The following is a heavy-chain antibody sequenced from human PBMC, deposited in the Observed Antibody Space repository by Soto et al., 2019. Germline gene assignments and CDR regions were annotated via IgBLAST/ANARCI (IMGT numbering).Heavy chain of an antibody. CDR1: GFTFSSYG. V-gene: IGHV3-30*18. D-gene: IGHD6-19*01. J-gene: IGHJ6*02. CDR2: ILYDGSKK. Sequence: QVQLVESGGGVVQPGRSLRLSCAASGFTFSSYGMHWVRQAPGKGLEWVAVILYDGSKKYYADSVKGRFTISRDNSKNTMYLHMSSLRGEDTALYYCVKDGSSGWPYSGDMDVWGRGTTVTVSS. CDR3: VKDGSSGWPYSGDMDV.